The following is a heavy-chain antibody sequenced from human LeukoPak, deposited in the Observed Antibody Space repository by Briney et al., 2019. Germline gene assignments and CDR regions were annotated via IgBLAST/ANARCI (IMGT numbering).Heavy chain of an antibody. V-gene: IGHV4-59*08. CDR1: GGSISSYY. Sequence: PSETLSLTCTVSGGSISSYYWSWIRQPPGKGLEWIGYIYYSGSTNYNPSLKSRVTISVDTSKNQFSLKLSSVTAADTAVYYCARHRPSSSPFFDYWGQGTLVTVSS. CDR2: IYYSGST. J-gene: IGHJ4*02. D-gene: IGHD6-13*01. CDR3: ARHRPSSSPFFDY.